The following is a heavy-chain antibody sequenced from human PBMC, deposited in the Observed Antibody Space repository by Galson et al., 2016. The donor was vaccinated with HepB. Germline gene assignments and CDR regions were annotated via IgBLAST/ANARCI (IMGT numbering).Heavy chain of an antibody. CDR2: ITSNNGGGKR. CDR3: GSGSAFDS. Sequence: SLRLSCAVSGLIFTKAWMSWGRQAPGKGLEWLGHITSNNGGGKRDYAPPVKGRFTISRDDSRNTLYLEMNSLKIEDTAVYYCGSGSAFDSWGQGTMVTVSS. CDR1: GLIFTKAW. D-gene: IGHD5-12*01. J-gene: IGHJ3*01. V-gene: IGHV3-15*05.